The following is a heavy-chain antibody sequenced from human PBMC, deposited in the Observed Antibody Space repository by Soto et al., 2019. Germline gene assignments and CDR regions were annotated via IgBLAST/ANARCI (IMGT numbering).Heavy chain of an antibody. J-gene: IGHJ6*03. D-gene: IGHD3-10*01. CDR2: INHSGST. Sequence: SETLSLTCAVYGGSFSGYYWSWIRQPPGQGLEWIGEINHSGSTNYNPSLKSRVTISVDTSKNQFSLKLSSVTAADTAVYYCARGMGRVSAFLYYYLYGWVKGTTVTVSS. CDR3: ARGMGRVSAFLYYYLYG. V-gene: IGHV4-34*01. CDR1: GGSFSGYY.